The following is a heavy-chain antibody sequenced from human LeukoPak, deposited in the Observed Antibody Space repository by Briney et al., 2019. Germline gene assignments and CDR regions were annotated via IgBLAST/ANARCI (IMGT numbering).Heavy chain of an antibody. CDR3: ARRQRFSAVTFDY. Sequence: SETLSLTCTVSGGSISSYYWSWIRQPPGKGLEWIGEITHSGSTNYNPSLKSRVTISVDTSKNQFSLKLSSVTAADTAVYYCARRQRFSAVTFDYWGQGTLVTVSS. CDR1: GGSISSYY. V-gene: IGHV4-34*01. J-gene: IGHJ4*02. CDR2: ITHSGST. D-gene: IGHD5-18*01.